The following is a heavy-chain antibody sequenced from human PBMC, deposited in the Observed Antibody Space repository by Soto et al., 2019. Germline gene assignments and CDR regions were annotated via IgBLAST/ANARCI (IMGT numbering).Heavy chain of an antibody. D-gene: IGHD3-16*01. CDR2: ISPYNDYT. CDR3: ASGGYYDNSWGKLSHYGLDV. Sequence: QVQLVQSAAEVKKPGASVKVSCQASGYTFIRYGITWVRQAPGQGLEWMGWISPYNDYTIYAQKFEGRLTKTTDTSTRIMYVALRGLKSADTAVYYCASGGYYDNSWGKLSHYGLDVWGQGTSVTVS. V-gene: IGHV1-18*01. CDR1: GYTFIRYG. J-gene: IGHJ6*02.